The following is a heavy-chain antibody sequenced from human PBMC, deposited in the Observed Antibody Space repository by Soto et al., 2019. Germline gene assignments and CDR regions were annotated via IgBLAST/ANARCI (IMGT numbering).Heavy chain of an antibody. CDR2: ISGSGGST. Sequence: GGSLRLSCAASGFTFSSYAMSWVRQAPGKGLEWVSAISGSGGSTYYADSVKGRFTISRDNSKNTLYLQMNSLRAEDTAVYYCAKDQGNYGDPWLSGMDVWGQGTTVTVSS. CDR1: GFTFSSYA. D-gene: IGHD4-17*01. CDR3: AKDQGNYGDPWLSGMDV. V-gene: IGHV3-23*01. J-gene: IGHJ6*02.